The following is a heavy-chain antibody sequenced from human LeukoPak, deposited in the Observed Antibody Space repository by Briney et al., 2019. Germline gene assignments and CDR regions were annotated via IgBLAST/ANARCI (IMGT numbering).Heavy chain of an antibody. CDR1: GFTFSSYS. CDR2: ISSSSSYI. Sequence: GGSLRLSCAASGFTFSSYSMNWVRQAPGKGLERVSSISSSSSYIYYADSVKGRFTISRDNAKNSLYLQMNSLRAEDTAVYYCAKDQGYYGSGSYKEYFQHWGQGTLVTVSS. J-gene: IGHJ1*01. D-gene: IGHD3-10*01. CDR3: AKDQGYYGSGSYKEYFQH. V-gene: IGHV3-21*04.